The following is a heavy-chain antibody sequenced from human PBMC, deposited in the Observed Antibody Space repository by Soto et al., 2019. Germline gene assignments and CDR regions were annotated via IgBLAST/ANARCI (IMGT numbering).Heavy chain of an antibody. V-gene: IGHV1-18*01. CDR3: KKEDVYVTPRPQDV. D-gene: IGHD3-16*01. Sequence: SVKVSCKTFGYTFTSYGIGWARQAPGQGLEWMGWINTYNGNTNYAQNLQGRVTLTTDTSTSTAYMELRSLRSNDSAICYCKKEDVYVTPRPQDVWGQRTPVDRLL. CDR2: INTYNGNT. J-gene: IGHJ6*02. CDR1: GYTFTSYG.